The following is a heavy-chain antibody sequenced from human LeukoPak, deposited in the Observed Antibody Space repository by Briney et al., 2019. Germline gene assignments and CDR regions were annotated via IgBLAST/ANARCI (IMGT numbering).Heavy chain of an antibody. CDR1: GDTFPEYA. J-gene: IGHJ4*02. D-gene: IGHD6-19*01. V-gene: IGHV1-3*01. Sequence: ASVTVSCKASGDTFPEYAMHWVRQAPGQRLEWMGWINAGNGATKYSQKFQGRFTITRDTSASTAYMALSSLKSEDTTIYYCARGRWSSSGWHYFDYWGQGTQVTVSS. CDR3: ARGRWSSSGWHYFDY. CDR2: INAGNGAT.